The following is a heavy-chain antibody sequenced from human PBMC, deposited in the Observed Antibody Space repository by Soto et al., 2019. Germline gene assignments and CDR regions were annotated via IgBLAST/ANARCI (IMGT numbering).Heavy chain of an antibody. J-gene: IGHJ4*02. CDR2: IYYSGST. Sequence: ETLSLTCTVSGGSISRSSYYWGWIRQPPGKGLEWIGSIYYSGSTYYTPSLKSRVTISVDTSRNQFSLKLSSVTAADTAVYYCARPLDNYGNYGYWGQGTLVTVSS. CDR3: ARPLDNYGNYGY. D-gene: IGHD4-17*01. V-gene: IGHV4-39*01. CDR1: GGSISRSSYY.